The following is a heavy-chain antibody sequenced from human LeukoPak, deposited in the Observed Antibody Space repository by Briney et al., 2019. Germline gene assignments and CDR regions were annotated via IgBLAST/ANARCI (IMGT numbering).Heavy chain of an antibody. D-gene: IGHD1-26*01. Sequence: GGSLRLSCAASGFTFNNYVMTWVRQAPGKGLDWVSAISGSGGTTYYADSVKGRFTISTDNSRNTLYLQMNSLRAEDTAVYYCAKEIVGVTEGGYWGQGTLVTVSS. CDR3: AKEIVGVTEGGY. J-gene: IGHJ4*02. V-gene: IGHV3-23*01. CDR2: ISGSGGTT. CDR1: GFTFNNYV.